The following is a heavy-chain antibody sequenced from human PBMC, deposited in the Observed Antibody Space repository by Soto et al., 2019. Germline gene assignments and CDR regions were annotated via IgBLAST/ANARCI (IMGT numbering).Heavy chain of an antibody. CDR3: ERDSGTYYYDSSGYEDAFEI. V-gene: IGHV3-30-3*01. CDR1: GFTFSSYA. J-gene: IGHJ3*02. Sequence: GESLKISCAASGFTFSSYAMHWVRQAPGKGLEWVAVISYDGSNKYYADSGKGRFTISRDNSKNTLYLQMNSLRAEDTAVYYCERDSGTYYYDSSGYEDAFEIRGKGTMVTV. D-gene: IGHD3-22*01. CDR2: ISYDGSNK.